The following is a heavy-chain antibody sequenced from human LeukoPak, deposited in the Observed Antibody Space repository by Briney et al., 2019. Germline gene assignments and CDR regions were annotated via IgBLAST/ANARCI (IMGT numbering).Heavy chain of an antibody. J-gene: IGHJ4*02. CDR1: GGTFSSYA. CDR2: IIPILGIA. D-gene: IGHD3-10*01. V-gene: IGHV1-69*04. CDR3: AREVPRGVITD. Sequence: GSSVKVSCKASGGTFSSYAISWVRRAPGQGLEWMGRIIPILGIANYAQKFQGRVTITADKSTSTAYMELSSLRSEDTAVYYCAREVPRGVITDWGQGTLVTVSS.